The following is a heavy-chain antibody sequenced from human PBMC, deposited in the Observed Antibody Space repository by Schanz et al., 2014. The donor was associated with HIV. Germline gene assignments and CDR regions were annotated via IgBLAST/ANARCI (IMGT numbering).Heavy chain of an antibody. D-gene: IGHD3-16*02. J-gene: IGHJ6*02. Sequence: QVYLVQSGTEVKKPGASVKVSCKASGYTFTNYDIVWVRQAPGQGLEWMAWINTYYSTSHYAQRLQGRVTLTRDTSITTAYMELTSLRPEDTAVYYCARRRGWGSYRYFPYGLDVWGQGTTVTVSS. CDR3: ARRRGWGSYRYFPYGLDV. CDR1: GYTFTNYD. CDR2: INTYYSTS. V-gene: IGHV1-18*01.